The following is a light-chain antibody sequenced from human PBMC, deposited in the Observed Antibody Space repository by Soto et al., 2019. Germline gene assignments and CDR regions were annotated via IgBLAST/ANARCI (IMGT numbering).Light chain of an antibody. V-gene: IGKV3-15*01. J-gene: IGKJ1*01. CDR1: RSISTN. CDR3: QQYNNWRT. Sequence: IVLTQSPPTLSVSPGERATLSCRASRSISTNVAWYQHKSGQAPRLLIYSASTRATGIPTRFSGSGSGTEFTLTISSLQSEDFAIYYCQQYNNWRTFGQGTKVDIK. CDR2: SAS.